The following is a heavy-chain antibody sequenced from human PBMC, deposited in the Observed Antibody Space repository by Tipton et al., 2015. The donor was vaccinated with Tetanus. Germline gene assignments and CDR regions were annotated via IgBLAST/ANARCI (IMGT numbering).Heavy chain of an antibody. CDR1: GDSITSGHFY. Sequence: TLSLTCSVSGDSITSGHFYWSWVRQPPGKGLEWIGCISSSGGPYYSPSLKSRLTLSVDTSKCQFSLKLTSVTAADTAVYYCARDIGTVRGVIQYWGQGTLVTVSS. CDR3: ARDIGTVRGVIQY. J-gene: IGHJ4*02. D-gene: IGHD3-10*01. CDR2: ISSSGGP. V-gene: IGHV4-30-4*01.